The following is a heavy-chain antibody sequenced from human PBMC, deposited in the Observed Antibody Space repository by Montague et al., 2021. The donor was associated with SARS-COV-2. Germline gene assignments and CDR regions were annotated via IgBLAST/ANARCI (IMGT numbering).Heavy chain of an antibody. CDR3: ARLGAITLVRGITKADFSNYGMDV. D-gene: IGHD3-10*01. Sequence: SETLSLTCAVYGGSFGDDHWSWIRQPPGKGLEWIGDIKQSGRTNYNPSLKSRVTISVDTSKNQFSLKVTSVTAADTAVYYCARLGAITLVRGITKADFSNYGMDVWGQGTTVTVSS. J-gene: IGHJ6*02. CDR2: IKQSGRT. CDR1: GGSFGDDH. V-gene: IGHV4-34*01.